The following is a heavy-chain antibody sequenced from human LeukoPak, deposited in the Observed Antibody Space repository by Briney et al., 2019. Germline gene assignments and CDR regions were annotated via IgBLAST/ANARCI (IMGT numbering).Heavy chain of an antibody. Sequence: GGSLRLSCAASGFTFSSYAMHWVRQAPSKGLEWVAVISYDGSNKYYADSVKGRFPISRDNSRNTLHLQMNSLRAEDTAVYSCAKASLRYFDWFSDYWGQGTLVTVSS. CDR2: ISYDGSNK. D-gene: IGHD3-9*01. V-gene: IGHV3-30*18. CDR3: AKASLRYFDWFSDY. J-gene: IGHJ4*02. CDR1: GFTFSSYA.